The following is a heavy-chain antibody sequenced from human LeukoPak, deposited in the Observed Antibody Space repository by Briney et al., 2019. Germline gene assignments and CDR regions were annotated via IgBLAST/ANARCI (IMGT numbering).Heavy chain of an antibody. J-gene: IGHJ4*02. CDR2: IYMGGNT. CDR1: GFTVSSHD. Sequence: TGGSLRLSCAASGFTVSSHDMSWVRQAPGKGLEWVSVIYMGGNTFYADSVKGRFTISRHTSKNTLYLQMNSLRAEDTAVYYCARVGDEVAYTRGYLDYWGQGTLVILSS. CDR3: ARVGDEVAYTRGYLDY. D-gene: IGHD3-16*01. V-gene: IGHV3-53*04.